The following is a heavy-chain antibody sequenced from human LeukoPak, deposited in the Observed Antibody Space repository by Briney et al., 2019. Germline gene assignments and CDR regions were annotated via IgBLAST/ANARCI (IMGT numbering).Heavy chain of an antibody. CDR2: MNPNSGNT. CDR1: GYTFTSYD. Sequence: ASVKVSCKASGYTFTSYDINWVRQATGQGLEWMGWMNPNSGNTGYAQKFQGRVTMTRNTSISTAYMELSSLRSEDTAVYYCARGGILRYFDWLTYYFDYWGQGTLVTVSS. J-gene: IGHJ4*02. D-gene: IGHD3-9*01. CDR3: ARGGILRYFDWLTYYFDY. V-gene: IGHV1-8*01.